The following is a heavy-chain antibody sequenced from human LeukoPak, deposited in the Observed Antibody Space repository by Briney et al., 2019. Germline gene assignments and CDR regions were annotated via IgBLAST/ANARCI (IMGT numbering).Heavy chain of an antibody. Sequence: ASVKVSCKASGGTFISYAISWVRQAPGQGLEWMGGIIPIFGTANYAQKFQGRVTITADESTSTAYMELGSLRSEDTAVYYCARVKRARGYSYPFDYWGQGTLVTVSS. CDR2: IIPIFGTA. D-gene: IGHD5-18*01. CDR1: GGTFISYA. CDR3: ARVKRARGYSYPFDY. J-gene: IGHJ4*02. V-gene: IGHV1-69*13.